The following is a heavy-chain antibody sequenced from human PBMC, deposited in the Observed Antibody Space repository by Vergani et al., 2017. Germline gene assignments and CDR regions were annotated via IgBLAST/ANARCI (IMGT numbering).Heavy chain of an antibody. V-gene: IGHV3-15*05. CDR3: ARDDHQVLRYFDWLSTDPYYYGRDV. CDR2: IKSKTDGGTT. Sequence: EVQLVESGGGLVKPGGSLRLSCAASGFTFSNAWMSWVRQAPGKGLEWVGRIKSKTDGGTTDYAAPVKGRFTISRDNAKNTLYLQMNSLRAEDTAVYYCARDDHQVLRYFDWLSTDPYYYGRDVWGQGP. CDR1: GFTFSNAW. J-gene: IGHJ6*02. D-gene: IGHD3-9*01.